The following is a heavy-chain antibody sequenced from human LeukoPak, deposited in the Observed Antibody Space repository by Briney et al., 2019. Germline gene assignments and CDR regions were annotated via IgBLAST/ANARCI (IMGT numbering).Heavy chain of an antibody. Sequence: SVTVSCKASGGTFSSYAISWVRQAPGQGLEWMGGIIPIFGTANYAQKFQGRVTITADESTSTAYMELSSLRSEDTAVYYCARSLRYRAPIDYWGQGTLVTVSS. CDR1: GGTFSSYA. CDR3: ARSLRYRAPIDY. D-gene: IGHD1-26*01. J-gene: IGHJ4*02. V-gene: IGHV1-69*01. CDR2: IIPIFGTA.